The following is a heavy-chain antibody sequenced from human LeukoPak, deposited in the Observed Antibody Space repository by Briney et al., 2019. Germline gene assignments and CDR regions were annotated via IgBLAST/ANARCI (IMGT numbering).Heavy chain of an antibody. J-gene: IGHJ4*02. Sequence: PSETLSLTYTVSGYSISSGYYWGWIRQPPGKGLEWLASIYHSGTIYYNPSLKSRVTISVDTSKNQFSLKLTSVTAADTAVYYCARGLGRQQLVSPFDYWGQGTLVTVSS. CDR2: IYHSGTI. CDR3: ARGLGRQQLVSPFDY. CDR1: GYSISSGYY. D-gene: IGHD6-13*01. V-gene: IGHV4-38-2*02.